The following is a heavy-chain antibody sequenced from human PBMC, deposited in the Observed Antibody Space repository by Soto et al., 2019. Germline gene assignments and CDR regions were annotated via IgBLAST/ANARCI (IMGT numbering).Heavy chain of an antibody. Sequence: QVQLVESGGGVVQPGRSLRLSCAASGFTFRSYGMHWVRQTPGKGLEWVAVIWYDGGNKYYADSVKGRFIISRDNSKNTLYLQMTSLRAEDTAVYYCARGNSGSSALLDYWGQGTLVTVSS. CDR2: IWYDGGNK. CDR1: GFTFRSYG. V-gene: IGHV3-33*01. J-gene: IGHJ4*02. CDR3: ARGNSGSSALLDY. D-gene: IGHD1-26*01.